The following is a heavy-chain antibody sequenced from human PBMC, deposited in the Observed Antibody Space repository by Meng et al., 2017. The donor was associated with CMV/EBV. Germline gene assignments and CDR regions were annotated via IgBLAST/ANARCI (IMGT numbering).Heavy chain of an antibody. D-gene: IGHD5-24*01. CDR3: ALIGEMATIDY. Sequence: GGSLRLSCAASGFTFSSYWMSWVRQAPGKGLEWVANIKQDGSEKYYVDSVKGRFTISRDNAKNSLYQQMNSLRAEDTAVYYCALIGEMATIDYWGQGTLVTVSS. J-gene: IGHJ4*02. V-gene: IGHV3-7*01. CDR1: GFTFSSYW. CDR2: IKQDGSEK.